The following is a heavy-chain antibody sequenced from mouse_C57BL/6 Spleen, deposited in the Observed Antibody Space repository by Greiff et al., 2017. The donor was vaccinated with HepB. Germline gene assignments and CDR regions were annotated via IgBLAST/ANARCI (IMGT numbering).Heavy chain of an antibody. J-gene: IGHJ2*01. CDR1: GYTFTDHT. CDR2: IYPRDGST. CDR3: ARERLLTGTGWGDFDY. Sequence: QVQLKESDAELVKPGASVKISCKVSGYTFTDHTIHWMKQRPEQGLEWIGYIYPRDGSTKYNEKFKGKATLTADKSSSTAYMQLNSLTSEDSAVYCCARERLLTGTGWGDFDYWGQGTTLTVSS. V-gene: IGHV1-78*01. D-gene: IGHD4-1*01.